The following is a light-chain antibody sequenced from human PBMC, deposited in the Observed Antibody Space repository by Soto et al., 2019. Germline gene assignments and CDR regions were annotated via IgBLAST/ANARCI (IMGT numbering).Light chain of an antibody. V-gene: IGKV3-11*01. J-gene: IGKJ2*01. Sequence: EVGLTQSPATQSLSPGERATLSCRASQSVSNYLAWYQQKPGQAPRLLIYDASNRATGIPARFSGSGSGTDFTLTMSSLEPEDFAVYYCQQRSNWPRFTFGQGTKVDIK. CDR1: QSVSNY. CDR3: QQRSNWPRFT. CDR2: DAS.